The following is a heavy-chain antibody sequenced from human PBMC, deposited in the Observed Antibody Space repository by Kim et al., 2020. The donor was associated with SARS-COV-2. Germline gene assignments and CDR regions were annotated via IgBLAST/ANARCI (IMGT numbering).Heavy chain of an antibody. J-gene: IGHJ4*02. D-gene: IGHD6-13*01. CDR3: AREEGDSSSWNYDY. Sequence: QKFQGRVTITADKSTSTAYMGLGSLGSEDTAVYYCAREEGDSSSWNYDYWGQGTLVTVSS. V-gene: IGHV1-69*04.